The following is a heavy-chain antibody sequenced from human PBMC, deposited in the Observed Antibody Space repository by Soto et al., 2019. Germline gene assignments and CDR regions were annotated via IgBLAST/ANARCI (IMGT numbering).Heavy chain of an antibody. D-gene: IGHD3-10*01. V-gene: IGHV3-48*01. J-gene: IGHJ5*02. CDR1: GFTFSSYS. CDR3: ARGSGSYYPHWFDP. Sequence: EVQLVESGGGLVQPGGSLRLSCAASGFTFSSYSMNWVRQAPGKGLEWVSYISSPSSTIYYTDSVKGRFTISRDNARKSLYLQMNSLRGEDTAVYYCARGSGSYYPHWFDPWGQGTLVTVSS. CDR2: ISSPSSTI.